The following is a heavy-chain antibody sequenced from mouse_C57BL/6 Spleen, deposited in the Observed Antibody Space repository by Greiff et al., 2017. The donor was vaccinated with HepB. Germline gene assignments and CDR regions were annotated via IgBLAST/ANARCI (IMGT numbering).Heavy chain of an antibody. D-gene: IGHD2-5*01. CDR3: ARPGYYSKGYFDY. V-gene: IGHV1-81*01. J-gene: IGHJ2*01. CDR1: GYTFTSYG. Sequence: QVQLKQSGAELARPGASVKLSCKASGYTFTSYGISWVKQRTGQGLEWIGEIYPRSGNTYYNEKFKGKATLTADKSSSTAYMELRSLTSEDSAVYFCARPGYYSKGYFDYWGQGTTLTVSS. CDR2: IYPRSGNT.